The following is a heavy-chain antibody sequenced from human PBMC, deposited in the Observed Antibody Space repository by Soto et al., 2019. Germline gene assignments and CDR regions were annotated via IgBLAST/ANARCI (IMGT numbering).Heavy chain of an antibody. CDR1: GFTFSSYG. J-gene: IGHJ3*02. CDR3: AKDYGAFDI. Sequence: QVQLVESGGGVVQPGRSLRLSCAASGFTFSSYGMHWVRQAPGKGLEWVAVISYDGSNKYYADSEKGRFTISRDNSKNTLYLQMNSLRAEDTAVYYCAKDYGAFDIWGQGTMVTVSS. V-gene: IGHV3-30*18. CDR2: ISYDGSNK. D-gene: IGHD3-10*01.